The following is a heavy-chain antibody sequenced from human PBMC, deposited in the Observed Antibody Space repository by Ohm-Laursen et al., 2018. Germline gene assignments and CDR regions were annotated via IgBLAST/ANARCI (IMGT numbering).Heavy chain of an antibody. CDR1: GFTFSNYW. CDR3: ASRSRGAFDI. D-gene: IGHD3-10*01. Sequence: GSLRLSCTASGFTFSNYWMSWVRQTPGKGLEWVANIKQDGGEKNFADSVKGRFTISRDNAKNSLYLQMNSLRSEDTAVYYCASRSRGAFDIWGQGTMVTVSS. V-gene: IGHV3-7*03. CDR2: IKQDGGEK. J-gene: IGHJ3*02.